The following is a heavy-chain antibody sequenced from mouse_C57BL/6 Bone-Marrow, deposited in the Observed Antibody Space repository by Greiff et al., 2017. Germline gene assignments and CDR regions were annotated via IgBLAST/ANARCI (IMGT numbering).Heavy chain of an antibody. D-gene: IGHD1-1*01. CDR2: TFYSGIT. Sequence: EVKLEESGPSLVRPSQILSLTCTVTGFSINSDCYWIWIRQFPGNKLEYIGYTFYSGITYYNPSLESRTYITRDTSKNQFSLKLSSVTTEDTATYYCARVVITTVAPYYFDYWGQGTTLTVSS. CDR3: ARVVITTVAPYYFDY. CDR1: GFSINSDCY. J-gene: IGHJ2*01. V-gene: IGHV3-3*01.